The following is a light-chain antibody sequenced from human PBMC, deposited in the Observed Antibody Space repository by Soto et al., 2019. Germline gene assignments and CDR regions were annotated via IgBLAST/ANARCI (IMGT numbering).Light chain of an antibody. V-gene: IGLV1-40*01. Sequence: QSVLTQPHSVSGAPGQRVTISCTGSSSNIGADYDVHWYQQLPGTAPKLLIYGNSNRPSGVPDRFSGSKSGTSASLSITGLQAEDEADYYCQSYDSSLSAVVFGGGTQLTVL. CDR1: SSNIGADYD. J-gene: IGLJ3*02. CDR3: QSYDSSLSAVV. CDR2: GNS.